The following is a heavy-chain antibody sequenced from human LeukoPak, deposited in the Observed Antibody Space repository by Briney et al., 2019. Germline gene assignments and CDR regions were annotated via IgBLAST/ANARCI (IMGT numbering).Heavy chain of an antibody. CDR1: GYTFTSFG. CDR2: ISAYNGNT. D-gene: IGHD2-2*01. V-gene: IGHV1-18*01. Sequence: ASVKVSCKASGYTFTSFGISWVRQAPGQGLEWMGWISAYNGNTNYAQKLQGRVTMTTDTSTSTAYMELRSLRSDDTAVYYCARDFLIVVVPAAMATSNYGMDVWDQGTTVTVSS. CDR3: ARDFLIVVVPAAMATSNYGMDV. J-gene: IGHJ6*02.